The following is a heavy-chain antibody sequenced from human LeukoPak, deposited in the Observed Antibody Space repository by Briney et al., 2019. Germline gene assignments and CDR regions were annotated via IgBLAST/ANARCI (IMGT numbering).Heavy chain of an antibody. CDR3: ARDGPGYGSGWYGVWFDP. J-gene: IGHJ5*02. V-gene: IGHV4-38-2*02. CDR2: IYHGGRT. D-gene: IGHD6-19*01. Sequence: SETLSLTCAVSGYSISSGYYWGWIRQPPGKGLEWIGSIYHGGRTYYNPSLKSRVTMAIGTSNNHLSLELRSVTAADTAVYYCARDGPGYGSGWYGVWFDPWGQGTLVTVSS. CDR1: GYSISSGYY.